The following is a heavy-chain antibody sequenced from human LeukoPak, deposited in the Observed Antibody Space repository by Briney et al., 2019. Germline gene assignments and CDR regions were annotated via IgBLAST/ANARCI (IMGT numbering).Heavy chain of an antibody. CDR2: VNDRGDT. CDR1: GGSFSNYY. J-gene: IGHJ3*02. Sequence: PSETLSLTCGVDGGSFSNYYWSWIRQSPGRGLEWIGEVNDRGDTDYNPSLKSRVTISLDTSKNQFSLKLSSVTAADTAVYYCARDSGYDSSGYRRDAFDIWGQGTMVTVSS. D-gene: IGHD3-22*01. CDR3: ARDSGYDSSGYRRDAFDI. V-gene: IGHV4-34*01.